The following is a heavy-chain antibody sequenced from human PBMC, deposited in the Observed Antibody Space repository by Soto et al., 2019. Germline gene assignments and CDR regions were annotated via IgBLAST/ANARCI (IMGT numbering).Heavy chain of an antibody. CDR1: GFTVSSSY. CDR2: IYSGGRT. CDR3: ARDDVFVSRPLVY. J-gene: IGHJ4*02. V-gene: IGHV3-53*02. Sequence: EVQLVETGGGLIQPGRSLRLSCAVSGFTVSSSYMSWVRQAPGKGLEWVSIIYSGGRTYYADSVKGRFTISRDNSKNTVSLRMYSLRAEHTAVYYGARDDVFVSRPLVYWGQGTPVTVSS. D-gene: IGHD6-13*01.